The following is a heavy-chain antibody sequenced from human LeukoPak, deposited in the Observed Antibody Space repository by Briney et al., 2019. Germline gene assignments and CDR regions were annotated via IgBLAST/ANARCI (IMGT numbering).Heavy chain of an antibody. D-gene: IGHD2-2*01. J-gene: IGHJ4*02. Sequence: PSETLSLTCAVYGGSFSGYYWSWIRQPPGKGLEWIGEINHSGSTNYNPSLKSRVTISVDTSKNQFSLKLSSVTAADTAVYYCARVDLCGSSTSCYSDYWGQGTLVTVSS. CDR1: GGSFSGYY. CDR2: INHSGST. V-gene: IGHV4-34*01. CDR3: ARVDLCGSSTSCYSDY.